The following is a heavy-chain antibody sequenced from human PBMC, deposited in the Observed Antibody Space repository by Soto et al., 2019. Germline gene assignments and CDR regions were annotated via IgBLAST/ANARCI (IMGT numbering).Heavy chain of an antibody. Sequence: PGGSLRLSCAASGFTFSNYAMTWVRQAPGKGLEWVSAISGSGGSTYFADSVKGRFTISRDNSKNTLYPQVNSLRAEDTAVYYCAKPGGSGSYRYYYYGLDVWGQGTTVTVSS. CDR3: AKPGGSGSYRYYYYGLDV. D-gene: IGHD3-10*01. V-gene: IGHV3-23*01. CDR2: ISGSGGST. J-gene: IGHJ6*02. CDR1: GFTFSNYA.